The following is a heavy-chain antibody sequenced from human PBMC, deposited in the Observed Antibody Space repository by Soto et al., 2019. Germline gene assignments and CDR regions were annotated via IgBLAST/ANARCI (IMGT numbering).Heavy chain of an antibody. CDR1: GGSISSGGYY. D-gene: IGHD2-15*01. CDR2: IYYSGST. Sequence: SETLALTCTVSGGSISSGGYYWSWIRQHPGKGLEWIGYIYYSGSTYYNPSLKSRVTISVDTSKNQFSLKLSSVTAADTAVYYCARGRTDRFGESSVAATKNFDYWGQGTLVTVSS. V-gene: IGHV4-31*03. J-gene: IGHJ4*02. CDR3: ARGRTDRFGESSVAATKNFDY.